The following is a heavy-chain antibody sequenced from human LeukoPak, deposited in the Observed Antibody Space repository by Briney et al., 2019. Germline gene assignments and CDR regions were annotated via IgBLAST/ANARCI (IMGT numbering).Heavy chain of an antibody. CDR1: GYSISSGYY. V-gene: IGHV4-38-2*02. Sequence: PSETLSLTCTVSGYSISSGYYWGWIRQPPGKGLEWIGSIYHSGSTYYNPSLKSRVTISVDTSKNQFSLKLRSVTAADTAVYYCATLSSSYTNWFDPWGQGTLVTVSS. CDR3: ATLSSSYTNWFDP. CDR2: IYHSGST. J-gene: IGHJ5*02. D-gene: IGHD2-2*02.